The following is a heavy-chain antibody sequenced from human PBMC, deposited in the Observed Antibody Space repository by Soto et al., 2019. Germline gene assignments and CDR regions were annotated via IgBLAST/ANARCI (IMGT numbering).Heavy chain of an antibody. Sequence: PSETLSLTCTVSGGSISSYYWSWIRQPPGKGLEWIGYIYYSGSTNYNPSLKSRVTISVDTSKNQFSLKLSSVTAADTAVYYCARVGTNDPRKGYYYYYMDVWGKGTTVTVSS. D-gene: IGHD1-1*01. CDR2: IYYSGST. CDR1: GGSISSYY. J-gene: IGHJ6*03. V-gene: IGHV4-59*01. CDR3: ARVGTNDPRKGYYYYYMDV.